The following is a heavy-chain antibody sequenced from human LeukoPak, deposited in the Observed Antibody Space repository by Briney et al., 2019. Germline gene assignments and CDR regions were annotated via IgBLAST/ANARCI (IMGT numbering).Heavy chain of an antibody. D-gene: IGHD2-2*03. V-gene: IGHV1-18*01. J-gene: IGHJ4*02. CDR3: ARDRVGVDIVVVPAGEFDY. CDR1: GYTFTSYG. Sequence: ASVKVSCKASGYTFTSYGISWVRLAPGQGLEWMGWISAYNGNTNYAQKLQGRVTMTTDTSTSTAYMELRSLRSADTAVYYCARDRVGVDIVVVPAGEFDYWGQGTLVTVSS. CDR2: ISAYNGNT.